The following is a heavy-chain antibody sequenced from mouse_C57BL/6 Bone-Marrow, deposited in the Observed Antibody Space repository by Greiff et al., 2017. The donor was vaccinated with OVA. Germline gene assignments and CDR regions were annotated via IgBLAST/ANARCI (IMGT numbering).Heavy chain of an antibody. CDR1: GFTFSSYA. Sequence: EVKLQASGEGLVKPGGSLKLSCAASGFTFSSYAMSWVRQTPEKRLEWVAYISSGGDYIYYADTVKGRFTISRDNARNTLYLQMSSLKSEDTAMYYCTRTDYDGWFAYWGQGTLVTVSA. CDR2: ISSGGDYI. CDR3: TRTDYDGWFAY. V-gene: IGHV5-9-1*02. J-gene: IGHJ3*01. D-gene: IGHD2-4*01.